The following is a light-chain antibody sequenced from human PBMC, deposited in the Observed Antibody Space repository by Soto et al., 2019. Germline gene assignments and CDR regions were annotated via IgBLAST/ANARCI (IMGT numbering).Light chain of an antibody. J-gene: IGKJ2*01. CDR2: GAS. Sequence: DIKLTQSPSFLSASVGDTVTITCRASQGIGDFLAWNQQRPGKAPNLLIYGASYLQTGVPSKFSGRGSGTVFTFTIGGLQPGDSATYFCQHLEGYPYTLGQGTKREIK. CDR3: QHLEGYPYT. V-gene: IGKV1-9*01. CDR1: QGIGDF.